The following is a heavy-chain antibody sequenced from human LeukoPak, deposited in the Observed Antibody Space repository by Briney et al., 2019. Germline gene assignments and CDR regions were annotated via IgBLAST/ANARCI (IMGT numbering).Heavy chain of an antibody. J-gene: IGHJ4*02. CDR3: ARDPYYYDSSGYH. CDR1: GFTFSSYW. CDR2: IKQDGSEK. D-gene: IGHD3-22*01. Sequence: GGSLRLSCAPSGFTFSSYWMSWVRQAPGKGLEWVANIKQDGSEKYYVDSVKGRFTISRDNAKNSLYLQMNSLRAEDTAVYYCARDPYYYDSSGYHWGQGTLVTVSS. V-gene: IGHV3-7*03.